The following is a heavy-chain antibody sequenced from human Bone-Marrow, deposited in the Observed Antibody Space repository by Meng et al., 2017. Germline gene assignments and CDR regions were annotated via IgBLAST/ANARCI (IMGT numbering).Heavy chain of an antibody. CDR3: AREFHHYYGSGSYYTNWFDP. Sequence: SETLSLTCTVSGCSISSYYWSWIRQPPGKGLEGIGYIYYSGSTNYNPSLKSRVTISVDTSKNQFSLKLSSVTAADTAVYYCAREFHHYYGSGSYYTNWFDPWGQGTLVTVSS. CDR2: IYYSGST. J-gene: IGHJ5*02. V-gene: IGHV4-59*01. D-gene: IGHD3-10*01. CDR1: GCSISSYY.